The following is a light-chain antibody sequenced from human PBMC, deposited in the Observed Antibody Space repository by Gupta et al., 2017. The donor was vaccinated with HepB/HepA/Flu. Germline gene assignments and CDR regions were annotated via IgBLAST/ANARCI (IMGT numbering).Light chain of an antibody. J-gene: IGKJ1*01. V-gene: IGKV1-39*01. CDR1: QSISSY. CDR2: AAS. CDR3: QQSYSTPRG. Sequence: IQLTQSPSSLSASVGDRVTITCRASQSISSYLNWYQQKPGKAPKLLIYAASSLQSGVPSRFSGSGSGTDFTLTISSLQPEGFATYYCQQSYSTPRGFGQGTKVEIK.